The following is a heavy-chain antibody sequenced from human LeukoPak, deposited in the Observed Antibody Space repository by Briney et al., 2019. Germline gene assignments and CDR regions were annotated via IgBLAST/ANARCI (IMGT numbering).Heavy chain of an antibody. CDR3: SLGMYYYDSSGSQLDY. V-gene: IGHV3-30-3*01. Sequence: GGSLRLSCAASRFTFSSYWMSWVRQAPGKGLEWVAVISYDGSSKYYADSVKGRFTISRDNSKNTLYVQVNSLRAEDTAVYYCSLGMYYYDSSGSQLDYWGQGTLVTVSS. CDR1: RFTFSSYW. D-gene: IGHD3-22*01. CDR2: ISYDGSSK. J-gene: IGHJ4*02.